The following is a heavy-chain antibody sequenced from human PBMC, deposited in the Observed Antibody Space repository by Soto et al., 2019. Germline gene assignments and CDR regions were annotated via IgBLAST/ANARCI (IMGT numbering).Heavy chain of an antibody. Sequence: EVQLVESGGDLVQPGGSLRLSCAASGFTFSVHWMHWVRQVPGKGLESVSRINTDGGSSAYADSGKGRFTISRDNAKNTIYLQMNGLRAEDTAVYYCAREAGYCSRTSCYRRAFDTWGQGTTVTVSS. D-gene: IGHD2-2*01. CDR2: INTDGGSS. CDR1: GFTFSVHW. CDR3: AREAGYCSRTSCYRRAFDT. V-gene: IGHV3-74*03. J-gene: IGHJ3*02.